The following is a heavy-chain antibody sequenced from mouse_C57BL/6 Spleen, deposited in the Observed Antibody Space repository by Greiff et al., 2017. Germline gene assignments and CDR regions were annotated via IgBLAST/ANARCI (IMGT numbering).Heavy chain of an antibody. D-gene: IGHD1-1*01. J-gene: IGHJ1*03. CDR3: AGATVVVDFDV. V-gene: IGHV1-82*01. Sequence: VKLVESGPELVKPGASVKISCKASGYAFSSSWMNWVKQRPGKGLEWIGRIYPGDGDTNYNGKFKGKATLTADKSSSTAYMQLSSLTSEDSAVYFCAGATVVVDFDVWGTGTTVTVSS. CDR1: GYAFSSSW. CDR2: IYPGDGDT.